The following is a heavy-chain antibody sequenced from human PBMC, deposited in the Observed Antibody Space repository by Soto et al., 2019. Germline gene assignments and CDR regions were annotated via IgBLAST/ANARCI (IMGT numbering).Heavy chain of an antibody. Sequence: ASVKVSCKASGYTFANYGISWVRQAPGQGLEWMGWISPYKGNTYYAQNLQGRVTMTTDTSTSTAYMELRSLRSDDTAGYYLARDLDGSGSYYTDYWGQGTLVTVSS. CDR3: ARDLDGSGSYYTDY. CDR1: GYTFANYG. CDR2: ISPYKGNT. D-gene: IGHD3-10*01. V-gene: IGHV1-18*01. J-gene: IGHJ4*02.